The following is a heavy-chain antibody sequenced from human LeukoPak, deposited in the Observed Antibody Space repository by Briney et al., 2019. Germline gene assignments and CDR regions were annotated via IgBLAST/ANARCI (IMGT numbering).Heavy chain of an antibody. CDR2: ISSSSSYI. D-gene: IGHD5-18*01. J-gene: IGHJ3*02. CDR3: ARDPLRGYSYGQGDAFDI. CDR1: GFTFSSYS. Sequence: PGGSLRLSCAASGFTFSSYSMNWVRQAPGKGLEWVSSISSSSSYIYYADAVKGRFTISRDNAKNSLYLQKNSLRAEDTAVYYCARDPLRGYSYGQGDAFDIWGQGTMVTVSS. V-gene: IGHV3-21*01.